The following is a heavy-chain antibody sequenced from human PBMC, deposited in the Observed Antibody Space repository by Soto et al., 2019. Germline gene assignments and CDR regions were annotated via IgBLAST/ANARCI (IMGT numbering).Heavy chain of an antibody. Sequence: QVQLVQSGAEVKRPGSSVKVSCKASGDTFTFYSINWVRQAPGLGLEWMGRISPILSMSNYAQRFQGRVTMTPDXXTSTAYMELSSLRSEDTAIYYCASSYGSGYRAFDYWGQGALVTVSS. CDR2: ISPILSMS. D-gene: IGHD3-10*01. J-gene: IGHJ4*02. V-gene: IGHV1-69*02. CDR1: GDTFTFYS. CDR3: ASSYGSGYRAFDY.